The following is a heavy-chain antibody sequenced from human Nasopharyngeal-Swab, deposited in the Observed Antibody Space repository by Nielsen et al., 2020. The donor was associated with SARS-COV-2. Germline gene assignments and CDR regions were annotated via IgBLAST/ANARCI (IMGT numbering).Heavy chain of an antibody. V-gene: IGHV4-39*02. CDR3: ARLDPFGSEDK. J-gene: IGHJ4*02. CDR1: GGSITSSRHR. CDR2: ILVNRYT. Sequence: GSLRLSCTVSGGSITSSRHRWGWIRQPPGKGLQWIGQILVNRYTEYHPSVRGRITVYADTSENYFSLRLSSVTAADTAVYYCARLDPFGSEDKWGQETLVTVSS. D-gene: IGHD3-3*01.